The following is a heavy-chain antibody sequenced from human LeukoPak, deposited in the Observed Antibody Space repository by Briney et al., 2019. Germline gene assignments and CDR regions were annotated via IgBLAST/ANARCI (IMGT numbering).Heavy chain of an antibody. CDR2: IWYDGSNK. CDR1: GFTFSSYG. Sequence: GGSLRLSCAASGFTFSSYGMHWVRQAPGKGLEWVAVIWYDGSNKYYADSVKGRFTISRDNPKNTLYLQMNSLRAEDTAVYYCAREAGSTPINWFDPWGQGTLVTVSS. J-gene: IGHJ5*02. V-gene: IGHV3-33*01. CDR3: AREAGSTPINWFDP. D-gene: IGHD2-2*01.